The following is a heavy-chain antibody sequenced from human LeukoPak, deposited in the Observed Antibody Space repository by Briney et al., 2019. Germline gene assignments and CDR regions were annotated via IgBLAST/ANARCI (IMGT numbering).Heavy chain of an antibody. V-gene: IGHV3-23*01. Sequence: GGSLRLSCAASGFTFSSYAMSWVRQAPGKVLEWVSPISGSGGSTYYADSVKGRFPISRDNSKNTMYLQMNSLRAEDTAVYYCAKDQSPSYYYDSSGYYGTPAFDIWGQGTMVTVSS. CDR1: GFTFSSYA. D-gene: IGHD3-22*01. J-gene: IGHJ3*02. CDR3: AKDQSPSYYYDSSGYYGTPAFDI. CDR2: ISGSGGST.